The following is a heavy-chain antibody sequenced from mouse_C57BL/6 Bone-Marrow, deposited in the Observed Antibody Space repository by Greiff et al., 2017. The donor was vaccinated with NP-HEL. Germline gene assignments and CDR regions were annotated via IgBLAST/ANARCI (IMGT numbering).Heavy chain of an antibody. CDR2: IDPSDSYT. Sequence: QVQLQQPGAELVKPGASVKLSCKASGYTFTSYWMQWVKHRPGQGLEWIGEIDPSDSYTNYNQKFKGKATLTVDTSSSTAYMQLSSLTSEDSAVYYCARRYFDVWGTGTTVTVSS. CDR1: GYTFTSYW. J-gene: IGHJ1*03. CDR3: ARRYFDV. V-gene: IGHV1-50*01.